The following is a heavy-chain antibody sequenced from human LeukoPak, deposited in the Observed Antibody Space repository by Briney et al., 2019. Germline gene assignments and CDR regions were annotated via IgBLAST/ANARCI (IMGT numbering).Heavy chain of an antibody. D-gene: IGHD2-8*02. CDR1: GFTFSDYY. CDR2: IKNKFNGETT. CDR3: TTVTVCTGSSCPGAFDH. Sequence: GGSLRLSCAASGFTFSDYYMSWIRQAPGKGLEWVGRIKNKFNGETTDYAAPVKGRFIISRDDSKKTLYLQMNSLKADDTAVYFCTTVTVCTGSSCPGAFDHWGQGALVTVSS. V-gene: IGHV3-15*01. J-gene: IGHJ4*02.